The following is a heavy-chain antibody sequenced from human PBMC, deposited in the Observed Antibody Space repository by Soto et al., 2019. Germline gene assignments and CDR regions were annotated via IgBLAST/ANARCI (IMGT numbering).Heavy chain of an antibody. CDR2: IYYSGST. CDR1: GGSISSYY. J-gene: IGHJ3*02. V-gene: IGHV4-59*01. Sequence: QVQLQESGPGLVKPSETLSLTCTVSGGSISSYYWSWIRQPPGKGLEWIGYIYYSGSTNYNPSLKSRFTISVDTSKNQFSLKLSSVNATDTAVYYCAREGTKKWLQLRAFDIWGQGTMVTVSS. D-gene: IGHD5-12*01. CDR3: AREGTKKWLQLRAFDI.